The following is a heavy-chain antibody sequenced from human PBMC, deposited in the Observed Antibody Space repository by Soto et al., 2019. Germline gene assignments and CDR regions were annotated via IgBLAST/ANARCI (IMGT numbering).Heavy chain of an antibody. D-gene: IGHD6-13*01. V-gene: IGHV1-69*06. CDR1: GGTFSSYA. CDR2: IIPIFGTA. CDR3: AYAAAGTWVFDY. Sequence: QVQLVQSGAEVKKPGSSVKVSCKASGGTFSSYAISWVRQAPGQGLEWTGGIIPIFGTANYAQKFQGRVTITADKSTSTAYMALSSLRSEDTAVYYCAYAAAGTWVFDYWGQGTLVTVSS. J-gene: IGHJ4*02.